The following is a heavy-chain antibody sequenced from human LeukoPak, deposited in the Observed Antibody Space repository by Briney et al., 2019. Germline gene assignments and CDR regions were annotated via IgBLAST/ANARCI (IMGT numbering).Heavy chain of an antibody. CDR2: INHSGST. J-gene: IGHJ4*02. V-gene: IGHV4-34*06. D-gene: IGHD6-13*01. CDR3: GGPRRSSWYELRY. Sequence: PSDTLSLTCAVYGGSFSGYYWIWIRQPPARGLEWIGEINHSGSTNYNPSLKSRDTKSQGTSKNQFSLKLGHVTAGDPAGLYCGGPRRSSWYELRYGGQGTLVSVPS. CDR1: GGSFSGYY.